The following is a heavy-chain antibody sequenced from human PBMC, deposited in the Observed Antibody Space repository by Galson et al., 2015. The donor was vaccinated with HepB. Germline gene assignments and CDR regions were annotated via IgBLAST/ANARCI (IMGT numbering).Heavy chain of an antibody. CDR2: IYHTGGT. CDR3: VRHHNIKLPAGFDP. CDR1: GYSISSGYY. V-gene: IGHV4-38-2*02. J-gene: IGHJ5*02. Sequence: ETLSLTCTVSGYSISSGYYWDWIRQPPGKGLEWIGNIYHTGGTYYNPSLKSRVTISVDTSKNQFSLKLTSVTAADTAVYYCVRHHNIKLPAGFDPWGQGTLVTVSS. D-gene: IGHD4-23*01.